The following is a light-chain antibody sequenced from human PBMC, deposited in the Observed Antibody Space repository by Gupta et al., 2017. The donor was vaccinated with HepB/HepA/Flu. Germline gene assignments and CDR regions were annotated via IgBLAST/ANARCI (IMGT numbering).Light chain of an antibody. J-gene: IGKJ4*01. CDR2: DSS. V-gene: IGKV3-11*01. CDR1: QSVDIY. Sequence: ETVLTQSPATLSLSPGERATLSCRASQSVDIYLAWYQQRPGQAPRLLIYDSSNRDTGITARFSGSGYGTDVTLTISSREQEDFAGYYCQQRKNWPPITFGGGTKVEMK. CDR3: QQRKNWPPIT.